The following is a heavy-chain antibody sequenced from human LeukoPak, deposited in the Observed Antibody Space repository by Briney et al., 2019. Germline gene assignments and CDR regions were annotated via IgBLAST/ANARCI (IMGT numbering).Heavy chain of an antibody. CDR3: ARDRAPAAAGTPDV. J-gene: IGHJ6*02. CDR2: ISSSSSYI. D-gene: IGHD6-13*01. CDR1: GFTFSSYS. V-gene: IGHV3-21*01. Sequence: GGSLRLSCAASGFTFSSYSMNWVRQAPGKGLEWVSSISSSSSYIYYADSVKGRFTISRDNAKNSLYLQMNSLRAEDTAVYYCARDRAPAAAGTPDVWGQGTTVTVSS.